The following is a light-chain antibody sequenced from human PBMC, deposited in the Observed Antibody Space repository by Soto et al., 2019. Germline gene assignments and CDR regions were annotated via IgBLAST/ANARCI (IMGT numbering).Light chain of an antibody. CDR1: QSISSW. Sequence: DIQMTQSPSTQSASVGDSVTITCRASQSISSWLAWYQQKPGKAPKFLIYKASILESGVPSRFSGRGSGTEFTLTISSLQPDDFATYYCQQYNSYPYTFGQGTKLEIK. CDR2: KAS. V-gene: IGKV1-5*03. J-gene: IGKJ2*01. CDR3: QQYNSYPYT.